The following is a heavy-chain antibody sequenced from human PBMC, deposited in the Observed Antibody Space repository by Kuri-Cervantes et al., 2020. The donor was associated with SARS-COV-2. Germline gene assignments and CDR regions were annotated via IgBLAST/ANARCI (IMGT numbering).Heavy chain of an antibody. CDR1: GYTFTSYD. CDR2: ISAYNGNT. J-gene: IGHJ5*02. CDR3: ARDSWTIFGVVAWFDP. V-gene: IGHV1-18*01. Sequence: VKVSCKASGYTFTSYDINWVRQATGQGLEWMGWISAYNGNTNYAQKLQGRVTMTTDTSTSTAYMELRSLRSDDTAVYYCARDSWTIFGVVAWFDPWGQGTLVTVSS. D-gene: IGHD3-3*01.